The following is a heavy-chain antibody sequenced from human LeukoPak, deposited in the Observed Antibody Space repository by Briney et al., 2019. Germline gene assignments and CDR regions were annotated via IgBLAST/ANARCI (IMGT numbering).Heavy chain of an antibody. CDR1: GGTFSSYA. CDR3: ARERTTTMIVVVWATYYFDY. CDR2: IIPIFGMA. Sequence: ASVKVSCKASGGTFSSYAISWVRQAPGQGLEWMGRIIPIFGMANYAQKFQGRVTITADKSTSTAYMELSSLRSEDTAVYYCARERTTTMIVVVWATYYFDYWGQGTLVTVSS. J-gene: IGHJ4*02. V-gene: IGHV1-69*04. D-gene: IGHD3-22*01.